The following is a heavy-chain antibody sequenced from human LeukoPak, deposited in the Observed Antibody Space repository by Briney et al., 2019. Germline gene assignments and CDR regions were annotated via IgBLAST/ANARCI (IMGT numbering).Heavy chain of an antibody. CDR3: ARGVNMMLGDYYFDY. V-gene: IGHV4-30-2*01. CDR2: IYHSGST. D-gene: IGHD3-22*01. Sequence: SETLSLTCAVSGGSINSGGYSWSWIRQPPGKGLEWIGYIYHSGSTYYNPSLKSRVTISVDRSKNQFSLKLSSVTAADMAVYYCARGVNMMLGDYYFDYWGQGTLVTVSS. CDR1: GGSINSGGYS. J-gene: IGHJ4*02.